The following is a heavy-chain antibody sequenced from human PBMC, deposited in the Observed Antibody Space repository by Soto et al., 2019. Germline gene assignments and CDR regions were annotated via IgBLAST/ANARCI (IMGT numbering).Heavy chain of an antibody. J-gene: IGHJ4*02. Sequence: QVQPQESGPGLVKPWETLSLTCAVYGGSIGSRDWWSWVRQAPGKGLEWIGQIYVRNGGTTYRPSLQTRVTISVDRSRNSLSLEVRSLTAADTAVYFCARDPGYCTNGVCPIFDFWGQGVLVAVSS. CDR3: ARDPGYCTNGVCPIFDF. CDR2: IYVRNGGT. CDR1: GGSIGSRDW. V-gene: IGHV4-4*02. D-gene: IGHD2-8*01.